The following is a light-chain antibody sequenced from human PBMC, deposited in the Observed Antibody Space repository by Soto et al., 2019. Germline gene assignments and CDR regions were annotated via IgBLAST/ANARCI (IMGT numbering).Light chain of an antibody. CDR1: QSISSSY. CDR2: GAS. Sequence: EIVWTQSPGTLSLSPGERATLSCSASQSISSSYLAWYQQKPGQAPRLLIYGASSRATGIPDMFSGSGSGTDFTLTISRLEPEDFAVYYCQQYGSSPPTFGQGTKVDIK. J-gene: IGKJ1*01. CDR3: QQYGSSPPT. V-gene: IGKV3-20*01.